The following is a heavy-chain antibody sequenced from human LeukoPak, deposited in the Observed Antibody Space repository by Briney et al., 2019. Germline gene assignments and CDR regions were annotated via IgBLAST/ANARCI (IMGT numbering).Heavy chain of an antibody. CDR1: GFTFRNYW. J-gene: IGHJ3*01. D-gene: IGHD2-15*01. V-gene: IGHV3-7*01. CDR3: ARDRGGAESHGFDAFDL. Sequence: GSLRLLCAPSGFTFRNYWMNWVRQAPGKGLEWVANIKRDGSEKHYVDSVKGRFTITRDNAKNSLYPQMNSLRVDDTAVYYCARDRGGAESHGFDAFDLWGQGTIVTVSS. CDR2: IKRDGSEK.